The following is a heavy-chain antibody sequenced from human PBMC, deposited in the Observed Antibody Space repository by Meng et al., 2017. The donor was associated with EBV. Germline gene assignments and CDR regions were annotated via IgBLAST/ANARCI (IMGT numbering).Heavy chain of an antibody. V-gene: IGHV1-2*06. CDR3: ARSRSSPDVPLDY. CDR1: GYTFTGYY. CDR2: INPNSGGT. D-gene: IGHD6-19*01. Sequence: QVKLVQPGAEVKKPGASVKVSCKASGYTFTGYYMHWVRQAPGQGLEWMGRINPNSGGTNYAQKFQGRVTMTRDTSISTAYMELSRLRSDDTAVYYCARSRSSPDVPLDYWGQGTLVTVSS. J-gene: IGHJ4*02.